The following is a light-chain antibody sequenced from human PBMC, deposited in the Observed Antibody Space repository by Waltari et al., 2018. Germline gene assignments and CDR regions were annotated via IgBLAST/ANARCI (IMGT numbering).Light chain of an antibody. CDR3: SSYTGIYSFLI. Sequence: QSALTQPRSVSGSPGQSINISCTGTNRDVGAFNYVSWYQHHPGKAPKLIIYDVNTRPAGVPDRFYGSKSGNKAVLTISGFQAEYEATYYCSSYTGIYSFLIFGGGTDMTVL. J-gene: IGLJ2*01. CDR1: NRDVGAFNY. CDR2: DVN. V-gene: IGLV2-11*01.